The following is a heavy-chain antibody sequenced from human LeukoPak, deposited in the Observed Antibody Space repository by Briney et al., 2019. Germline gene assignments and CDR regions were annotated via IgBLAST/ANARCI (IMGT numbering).Heavy chain of an antibody. J-gene: IGHJ4*02. V-gene: IGHV4-39*01. CDR3: VQNIPGTIEY. Sequence: SETLSLTCSVSGGSISSSSYYWGWIRQPPGKGLECIGNIYSSGTTYYNPSLKSRVTISIDTSKSQFSLRLSSVTAADTAVYYCVQNIPGTIEYWGQGTLVTVSS. D-gene: IGHD1-7*01. CDR2: IYSSGTT. CDR1: GGSISSSSYY.